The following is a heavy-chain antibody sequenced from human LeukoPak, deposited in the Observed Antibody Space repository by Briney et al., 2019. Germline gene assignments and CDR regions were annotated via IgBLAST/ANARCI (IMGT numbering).Heavy chain of an antibody. J-gene: IGHJ6*02. CDR1: GGTFSSYA. V-gene: IGHV1-69*01. Sequence: SVKVSCKASGGTFSSYAISWVRQAPGQGLEWMGGIIPIFGTANYAQKFQGRVTITADESTSTAYMELSSLRSEDTAVYYCARNYCSSTSCYLSYYGMDVWGQGTTVTVSS. D-gene: IGHD2-2*01. CDR3: ARNYCSSTSCYLSYYGMDV. CDR2: IIPIFGTA.